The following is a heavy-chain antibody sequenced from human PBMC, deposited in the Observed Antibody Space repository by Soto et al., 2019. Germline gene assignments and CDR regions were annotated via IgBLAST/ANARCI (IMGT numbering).Heavy chain of an antibody. D-gene: IGHD2-15*01. Sequence: QVQLVQSGAEVKKPGSSVKVSCKASGGTFSSYAISWVRQAPGQGLEWMGGIIPIFGTAKYAQKFQGRVTITADESTSTAYMELSSLRSEDTAVYYCARDDPCSGGSCYSRWFDPWGQGTLVTVSS. CDR2: IIPIFGTA. V-gene: IGHV1-69*01. J-gene: IGHJ5*02. CDR1: GGTFSSYA. CDR3: ARDDPCSGGSCYSRWFDP.